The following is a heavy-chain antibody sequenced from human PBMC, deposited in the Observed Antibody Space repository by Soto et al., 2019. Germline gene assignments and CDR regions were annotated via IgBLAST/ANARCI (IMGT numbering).Heavy chain of an antibody. CDR1: GYTLPELS. V-gene: IGHV1-24*01. CDR2: FDPEDGET. J-gene: IGHJ6*02. Sequence: GASVKVSCKVSGYTLPELSMHWVRQAPGKGLEWMGGFDPEDGETIYAQKFQGRVTMTEDTSTDTAYMELSSLRSEDTAAYYCATGSWFQADYYGMDVWGQGTTVTVSS. CDR3: ATGSWFQADYYGMDV. D-gene: IGHD6-13*01.